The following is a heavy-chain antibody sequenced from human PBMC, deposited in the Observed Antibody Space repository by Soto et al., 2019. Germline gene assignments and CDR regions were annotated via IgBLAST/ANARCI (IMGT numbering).Heavy chain of an antibody. V-gene: IGHV3-23*01. J-gene: IGHJ6*02. CDR3: AKDMRGSGSDYSYGMDV. CDR1: GFTFTNYA. CDR2: ISASGGST. Sequence: EVQLLESGGGLVQPGGSLRLSCAASGFTFTNYAMSWVRQAPGKGLEWVSTISASGGSTYHADSVKGRFTISRDNSKNTLSMQMNSLRDEDTAAYYCAKDMRGSGSDYSYGMDVWGQGTTVTVS. D-gene: IGHD3-10*01.